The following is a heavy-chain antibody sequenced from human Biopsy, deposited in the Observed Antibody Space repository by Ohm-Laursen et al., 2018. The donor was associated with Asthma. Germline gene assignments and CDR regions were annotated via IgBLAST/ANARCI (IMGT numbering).Heavy chain of an antibody. J-gene: IGHJ6*02. Sequence: AASVKVSCKASGYTFSSFGISWVRQAPGQGLDWMGWISVYSGDTDYAQKLQGRVTMTTDTSTSTAYMELRSLRSEDTAVYYCARGYSGSDRIVYYYSGLEVWGQGTTVTVSS. D-gene: IGHD5-12*01. CDR2: ISVYSGDT. V-gene: IGHV1-18*01. CDR1: GYTFSSFG. CDR3: ARGYSGSDRIVYYYSGLEV.